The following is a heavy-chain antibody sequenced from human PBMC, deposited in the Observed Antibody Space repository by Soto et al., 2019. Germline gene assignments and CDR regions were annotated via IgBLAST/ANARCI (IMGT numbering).Heavy chain of an antibody. CDR1: GFSLSTNGVG. CDR2: IYWHDEK. D-gene: IGHD6-19*01. V-gene: IGHV2-5*01. J-gene: IGHJ4*02. CDR3: AHRRVGNGWDY. Sequence: QITLKESGPTLVKPTQTLTLTCTFSGFSLSTNGVGVGWVRQPPGKPLEWLALIYWHDEKHYSPSLRSRLTIPKDTSKNQVVLTMTNMDPVDTATYYCAHRRVGNGWDYWGQGTLVTVSS.